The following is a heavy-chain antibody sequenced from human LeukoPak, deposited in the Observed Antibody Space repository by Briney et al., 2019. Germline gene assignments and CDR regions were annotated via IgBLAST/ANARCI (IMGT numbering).Heavy chain of an antibody. CDR2: ISASGGST. D-gene: IGHD4-17*01. Sequence: PGGSLRLSCAGSGFTFSSHAMSWVRQAPGKGLQWVSVISASGGSTYYADSVKGRFTISRDNSKNTLYLQMDSLRAEDTAVYYCARDPHDGFYGDYVAFDIWGQGTMVTVSS. CDR3: ARDPHDGFYGDYVAFDI. V-gene: IGHV3-23*01. J-gene: IGHJ3*02. CDR1: GFTFSSHA.